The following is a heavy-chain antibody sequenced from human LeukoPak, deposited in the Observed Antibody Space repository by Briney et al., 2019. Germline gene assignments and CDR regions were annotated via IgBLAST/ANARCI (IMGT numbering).Heavy chain of an antibody. CDR3: ARDGSSGSSGWFTRGPFDY. J-gene: IGHJ4*02. V-gene: IGHV4-4*07. Sequence: ASETLSLTCTVSGGSISSYYWSWIRQPAGKGLEWIGRIYTSGSTNYNPSLKSRVTMSVDTPKNQFSLKLSSVTAADTAVYYCARDGSSGSSGWFTRGPFDYWGQETLVTVSS. CDR1: GGSISSYY. D-gene: IGHD6-19*01. CDR2: IYTSGST.